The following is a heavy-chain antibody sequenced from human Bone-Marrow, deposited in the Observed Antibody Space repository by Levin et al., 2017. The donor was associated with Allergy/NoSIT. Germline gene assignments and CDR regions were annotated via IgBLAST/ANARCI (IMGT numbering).Heavy chain of an antibody. Sequence: PSETLSLTCTVSGGSISSTSYYWGWIRQPPGKGLEWIGTIYYGGTSYYNPSLKSRVTISVDTSKNQFSLNLSSVTATDTAVYYCAALYGDLYNWFDPWGQGTLVTVSS. V-gene: IGHV4-39*01. CDR3: AALYGDLYNWFDP. CDR1: GGSISSTSYY. J-gene: IGHJ5*02. CDR2: IYYGGTS. D-gene: IGHD4-17*01.